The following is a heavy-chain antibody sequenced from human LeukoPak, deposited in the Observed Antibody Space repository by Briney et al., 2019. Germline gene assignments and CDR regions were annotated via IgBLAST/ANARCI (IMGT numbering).Heavy chain of an antibody. CDR3: AKTASTVTTAFDD. CDR1: GFTFSSYA. V-gene: IGHV3-23*01. J-gene: IGHJ4*02. D-gene: IGHD4-17*01. Sequence: PGGSLRLSCAASGFTFSSYAMSWVRQAPRKGLEWVSSISAAGGSTYYADSVKGRFTISRDNSKNTLYVQMNSLRADDMARYYCAKTASTVTTAFDDWGQGTLVTVSS. CDR2: ISAAGGST.